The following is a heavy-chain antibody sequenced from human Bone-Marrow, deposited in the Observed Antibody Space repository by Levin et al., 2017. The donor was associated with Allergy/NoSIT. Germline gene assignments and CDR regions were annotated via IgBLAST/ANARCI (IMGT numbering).Heavy chain of an antibody. CDR1: GFTFSIYA. D-gene: IGHD5-12*01. Sequence: LSLTCAASGFTFSIYAMSWVRQAPGKGLEWVSSVSGGGGSTHYADSVKGRFTISRDNSRNTLYLQMNSLRAEDTAVYYCAKAHVDIVATRIDYWGQGTLVTV. V-gene: IGHV3-23*01. CDR3: AKAHVDIVATRIDY. CDR2: VSGGGGST. J-gene: IGHJ4*02.